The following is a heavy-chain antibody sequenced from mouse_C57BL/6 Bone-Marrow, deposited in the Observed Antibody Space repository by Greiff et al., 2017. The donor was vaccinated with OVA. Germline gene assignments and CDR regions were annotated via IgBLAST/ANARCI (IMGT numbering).Heavy chain of an antibody. D-gene: IGHD2-1*01. CDR3: TSYGNFDY. J-gene: IGHJ2*01. Sequence: VQLQQSGAELVRPGASVKLSCTASGFNINDDYMHWVQQSPEQGLEWIGWIDPDNGDTEYVSKFQGKATITSDTSSNTAYLQLSSLTSEDTAVDYCTSYGNFDYWGQGTTLTVSS. V-gene: IGHV14-4*01. CDR2: IDPDNGDT. CDR1: GFNINDDY.